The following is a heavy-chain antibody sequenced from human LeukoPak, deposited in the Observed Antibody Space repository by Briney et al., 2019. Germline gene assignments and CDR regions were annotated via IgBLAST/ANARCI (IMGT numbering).Heavy chain of an antibody. CDR2: IYYTGST. J-gene: IGHJ4*02. V-gene: IGHV4-59*01. CDR3: ARVIYYGLGSYWYFDY. CDR1: GGSISSYY. D-gene: IGHD3-10*01. Sequence: SETLSLTCTVSGGSISSYYWSWIRQPPGKGLEWIGYIYYTGSTKYNPSLKSRVTISVDTSQNQFSLKLSSVTAADTAVYYCARVIYYGLGSYWYFDYWGQGTLVTVSS.